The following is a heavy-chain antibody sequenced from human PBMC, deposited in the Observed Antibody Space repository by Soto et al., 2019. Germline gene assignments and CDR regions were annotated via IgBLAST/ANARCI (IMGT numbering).Heavy chain of an antibody. CDR2: ISDSGVNT. J-gene: IGHJ4*02. D-gene: IGHD4-17*01. CDR3: ARNRLHFDY. Sequence: PGGSLRLSCAASGFTFSTYAMTWVSQAPGQGLEWVSSISDSGVNTDYAETVKGRFTISRDNSKNTLYLQMNSLRVDDTGIYYCARNRLHFDYWGQGILVTVSS. CDR1: GFTFSTYA. V-gene: IGHV3-23*01.